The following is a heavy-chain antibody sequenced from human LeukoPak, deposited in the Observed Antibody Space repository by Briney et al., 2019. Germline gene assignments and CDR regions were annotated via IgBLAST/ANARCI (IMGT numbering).Heavy chain of an antibody. CDR1: GFTFNSYA. V-gene: IGHV3-23*01. CDR2: ISGSGDST. J-gene: IGHJ1*01. D-gene: IGHD6-19*01. CDR3: AKGGYSSGWYPPAEYFQH. Sequence: PGGSLRLSCAASGFTFNSYAMSWVRQAPGKGLEWVSTISGSGDSTYYAESVKGRFTISRDNSKNSLYLQMNSLRAEDTALYYCAKGGYSSGWYPPAEYFQHWGQGTLVTVSS.